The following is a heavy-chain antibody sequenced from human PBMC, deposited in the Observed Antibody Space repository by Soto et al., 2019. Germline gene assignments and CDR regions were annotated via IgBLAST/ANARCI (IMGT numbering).Heavy chain of an antibody. CDR1: GYIFVNYG. D-gene: IGHD3-16*01. J-gene: IGHJ6*02. CDR2: ISPYTGNT. Sequence: AXVKVSCKASGYIFVNYGIAWVRQAPRQGLEWMGWISPYTGNTHSASKVQGRLTMTTDTSTSTAYMDLGSLTSDDTAVYYCVMVDNYVTPTPQDVWGQGTTVTVSS. V-gene: IGHV1-18*01. CDR3: VMVDNYVTPTPQDV.